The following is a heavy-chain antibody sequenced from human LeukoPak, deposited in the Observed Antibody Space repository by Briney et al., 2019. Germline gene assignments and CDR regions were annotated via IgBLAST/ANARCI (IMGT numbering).Heavy chain of an antibody. Sequence: GGSLRLSCAASGFTFSTYSMNWVRQAPGKGLEWVSSISSSSSYIYYADSVKGRFTISRDNAKNTLYLQMNSLRAEDTAVYYCARDPYSSTWSYGMDVWGQGTTVTVSS. V-gene: IGHV3-21*01. D-gene: IGHD6-6*01. J-gene: IGHJ6*02. CDR1: GFTFSTYS. CDR3: ARDPYSSTWSYGMDV. CDR2: ISSSSSYI.